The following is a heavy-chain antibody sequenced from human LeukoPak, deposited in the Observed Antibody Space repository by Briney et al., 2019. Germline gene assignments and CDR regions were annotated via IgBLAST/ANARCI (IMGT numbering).Heavy chain of an antibody. CDR2: IYYNGNT. CDR1: GASISSSY. J-gene: IGHJ3*01. Sequence: SEALSLTCTVSGASISSSYWSWIRQPPGERLEWIGFIYYNGNTNSNPSLKSRVTISADTSKNQFSLKLTSVTAADTAVYYCVRGNYDNRGYSNFFHMGGQRTMVTVSS. V-gene: IGHV4-59*01. CDR3: VRGNYDNRGYSNFFHM. D-gene: IGHD3-22*01.